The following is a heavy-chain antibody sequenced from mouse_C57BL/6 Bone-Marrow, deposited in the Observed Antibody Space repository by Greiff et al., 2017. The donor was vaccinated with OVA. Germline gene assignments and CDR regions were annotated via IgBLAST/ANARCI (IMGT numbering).Heavy chain of an antibody. CDR2: ISLKSDYYAT. D-gene: IGHD1-1*01. V-gene: IGHV6-3*01. CDR3: TRDYGSSPWFAY. J-gene: IGHJ3*01. CDR1: GFTFSNYW. Sequence: EVKLEESGGGLVQPGGSMKLSCVASGFTFSNYWMTWVRQSPETGLEWVAPISLKSDYYATPYAESVKGRFTISRDDSKSSVYLQMNNLRAEDTGIYYCTRDYGSSPWFAYWGQGTLVTVSA.